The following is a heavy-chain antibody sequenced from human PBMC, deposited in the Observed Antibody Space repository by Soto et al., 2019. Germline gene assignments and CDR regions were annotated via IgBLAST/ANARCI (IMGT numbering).Heavy chain of an antibody. D-gene: IGHD4-4*01. CDR3: AREKWLQFYFYYGLDV. V-gene: IGHV3-7*01. CDR1: GFSFNSYW. J-gene: IGHJ6*02. Sequence: GGSLRLSCVGSGFSFNSYWMTWVRQAPGKGLEWVANIKQSGTEKFYVDSVRGRFTISRDNAKNSLFLEMNSLRVEDTGVYYCAREKWLQFYFYYGLDVWGQGTTVTVS. CDR2: IKQSGTEK.